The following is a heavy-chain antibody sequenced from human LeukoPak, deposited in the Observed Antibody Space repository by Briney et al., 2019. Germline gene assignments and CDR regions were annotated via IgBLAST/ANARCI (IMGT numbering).Heavy chain of an antibody. V-gene: IGHV4-4*02. D-gene: IGHD3-16*01. J-gene: IGHJ4*02. CDR2: VYHSGTT. CDR3: ARGGGYYFDY. CDR1: GGSISDSNW. Sequence: SETQSLTCAVSGGSISDSNWWNWVRQPPGKGLEWIGEVYHSGTTNYNPSLTSRVTISVDKSKNLFSLRLNSVTAADSAVYYCARGGGYYFDYWGQGTLVTVSS.